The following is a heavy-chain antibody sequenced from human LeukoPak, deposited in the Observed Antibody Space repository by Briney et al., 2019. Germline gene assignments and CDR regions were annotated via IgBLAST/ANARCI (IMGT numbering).Heavy chain of an antibody. CDR3: AREGDTAMVQFDY. CDR2: INHSGST. J-gene: IGHJ4*02. V-gene: IGHV4-34*01. Sequence: SETLSLTCAVYGGSFSGFYWSWIRQPPGKGLEWIGEINHSGSTNYNPSLKSRVTISVDTSKNQFSLKLSSVTAPDTAVYYCAREGDTAMVQFDYWGQGTLVTVSS. D-gene: IGHD5-18*01. CDR1: GGSFSGFY.